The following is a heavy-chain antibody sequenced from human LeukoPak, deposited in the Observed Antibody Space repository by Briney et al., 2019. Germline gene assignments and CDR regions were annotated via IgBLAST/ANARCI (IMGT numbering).Heavy chain of an antibody. D-gene: IGHD6-13*01. CDR3: ARVKQRLVRLLGRDTTYNYYYYMDV. CDR1: GFMFSSYW. Sequence: GGSLRLSCAASGFMFSSYWMSWVRQAPGKGLEWVANIKQDRSEKYYVGSVKGRFTVSRDNDRNSLYLQMNNLSPEDTAVYYCARVKQRLVRLLGRDTTYNYYYYMDVWGKGTTVTISS. CDR2: IKQDRSEK. V-gene: IGHV3-7*01. J-gene: IGHJ6*03.